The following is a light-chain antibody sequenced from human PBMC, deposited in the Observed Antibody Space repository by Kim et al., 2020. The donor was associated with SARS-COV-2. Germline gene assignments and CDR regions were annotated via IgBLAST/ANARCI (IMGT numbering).Light chain of an antibody. CDR2: AAS. J-gene: IGKJ4*02. V-gene: IGKV1-9*01. Sequence: IQFTQSPSSLSASVGDRVTITCRASQGISSYLAWYQQKPGRAPQLLIYAASFLQSGVPSRFSGSGSGTDFTLTISSLQPEDFAIYYCQQLNSFPRTFGGGTKVDIK. CDR3: QQLNSFPRT. CDR1: QGISSY.